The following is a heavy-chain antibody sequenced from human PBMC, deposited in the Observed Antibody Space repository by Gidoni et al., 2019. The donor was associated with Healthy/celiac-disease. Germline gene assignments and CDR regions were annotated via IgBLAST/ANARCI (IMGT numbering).Heavy chain of an antibody. D-gene: IGHD1-26*01. CDR2: MNPNSGNT. CDR3: ARGEWELLLDY. CDR1: GYTFTSYD. Sequence: QVQLVQSGDEVTKPRASVKVSCKASGYTFTSYDIHWVRQATGQGLGWMGWMNPNSGNTGYAQKFQGRVTMTRNTSISTAYMELSSLRSEDTAVYYCARGEWELLLDYWGQGTLVTVSS. J-gene: IGHJ4*02. V-gene: IGHV1-8*01.